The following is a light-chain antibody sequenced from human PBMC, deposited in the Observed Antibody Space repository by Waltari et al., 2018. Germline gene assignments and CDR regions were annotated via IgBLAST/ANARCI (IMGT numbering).Light chain of an antibody. V-gene: IGKV4-1*01. CDR2: WAS. Sequence: VMTQPPVSLEFPPSQWASTNCKSSQSVLSSPDNKNYLAWYQQKPGQPPKLLIYWASNREAGVPDRFCGSGSGTDFTLTISSLQAADVAVYYCHQYYDTPRTFGQGTKVEIK. CDR3: HQYYDTPRT. J-gene: IGKJ1*01. CDR1: QSVLSSPDNKNY.